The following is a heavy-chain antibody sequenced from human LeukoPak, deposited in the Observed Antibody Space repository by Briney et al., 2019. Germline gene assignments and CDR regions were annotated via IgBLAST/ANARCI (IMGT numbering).Heavy chain of an antibody. J-gene: IGHJ4*02. Sequence: PSETLSLTCTVSGGSISSGGYYWSWIRQPPGKGLEWIGYIYYSGSTNYNPSLKSRVTISVDTSKNQFSLKLSSVTAADTAVYYCARVPPYYDYVWGSYRPYYFDYWGQGTLVTVSS. D-gene: IGHD3-16*02. CDR3: ARVPPYYDYVWGSYRPYYFDY. CDR1: GGSISSGGYY. V-gene: IGHV4-61*08. CDR2: IYYSGST.